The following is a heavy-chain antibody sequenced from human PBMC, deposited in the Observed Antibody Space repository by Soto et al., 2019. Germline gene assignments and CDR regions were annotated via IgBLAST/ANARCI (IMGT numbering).Heavy chain of an antibody. CDR3: VGALTYEVPYYYGMDV. Sequence: PGGSLRLSCEASGFMFSTYLMSWVRQAPGKGLEWVANIKQGGNEKFYVDSVKGRFTISRDNAKKSLFLQMNSLRPEDTAVYYCVGALTYEVPYYYGMDVWGQGTTVTVSS. J-gene: IGHJ6*02. CDR1: GFMFSTYL. CDR2: IKQGGNEK. D-gene: IGHD3-16*01. V-gene: IGHV3-7*01.